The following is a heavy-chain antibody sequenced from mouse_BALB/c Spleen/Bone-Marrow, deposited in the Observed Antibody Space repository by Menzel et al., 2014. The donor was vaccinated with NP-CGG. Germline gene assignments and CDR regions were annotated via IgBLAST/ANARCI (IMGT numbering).Heavy chain of an antibody. CDR2: VDPYYGSP. J-gene: IGHJ2*01. Sequence: EVQLQQSGPELEKAGASVKISCKASGYSFTGYNMNWVKQYNGQSLEWIGNVDPYYGSPIYNQKFKGKALLTVDKSSSTAYMQLERLTSEDSAVYYCARSYKSFDFWGQGTTLTVSS. CDR3: ARSYKSFDF. V-gene: IGHV1-39*01. CDR1: GYSFTGYN. D-gene: IGHD1-3*01.